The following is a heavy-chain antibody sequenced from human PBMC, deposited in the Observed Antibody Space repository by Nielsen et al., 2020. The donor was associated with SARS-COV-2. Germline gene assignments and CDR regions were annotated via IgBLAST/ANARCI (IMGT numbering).Heavy chain of an antibody. D-gene: IGHD3-22*01. J-gene: IGHJ6*02. CDR3: ARGPSDSSGYPVLLDV. CDR2: ISYDGSNK. CDR1: GFTFSSYA. V-gene: IGHV3-30*04. Sequence: GESLKISCAASGFTFSSYAMHWVRQAPGKGLERVAVISYDGSNKYYADSVKGRFTISRDNSKNTLYLQMNSLRAEDTAVYYCARGPSDSSGYPVLLDVWGQGTTVTVSS.